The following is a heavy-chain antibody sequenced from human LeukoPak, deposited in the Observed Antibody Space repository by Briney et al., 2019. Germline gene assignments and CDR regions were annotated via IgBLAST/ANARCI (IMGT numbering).Heavy chain of an antibody. Sequence: ASVKVSCKASGYTFTSYGISWVRQAPGQGLEWMGWFSAYNGNTNYAQKLQGRVTMTTDTSTSTAYMELRSLRSDDTAVYYCARSQRDYDYVWGSFPIDYWGQGTLVTVSS. CDR2: FSAYNGNT. J-gene: IGHJ4*02. CDR3: ARSQRDYDYVWGSFPIDY. V-gene: IGHV1-18*01. D-gene: IGHD3-16*01. CDR1: GYTFTSYG.